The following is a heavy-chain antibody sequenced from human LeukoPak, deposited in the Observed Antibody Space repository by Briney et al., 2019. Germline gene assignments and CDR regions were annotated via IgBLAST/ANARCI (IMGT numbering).Heavy chain of an antibody. J-gene: IGHJ4*02. V-gene: IGHV1-24*01. D-gene: IGHD3-9*01. Sequence: ASVKVSCKVSGSSLIEVAMHWVRQAPGKGLGWVGSFDTEEGEDGETNYAQEFPGRVTRTEEAPTDRGYLELTSRSAEDTALYYCAMSDRYAGRPFDYWRERTLATLSS. CDR2: FDTEEGEDGET. CDR1: GSSLIEVA. CDR3: AMSDRYAGRPFDY.